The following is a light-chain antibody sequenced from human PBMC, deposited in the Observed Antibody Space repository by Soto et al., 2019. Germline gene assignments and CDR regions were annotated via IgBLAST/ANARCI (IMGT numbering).Light chain of an antibody. V-gene: IGLV2-23*02. CDR1: SSDVGSYNL. CDR3: CSYAGSSWV. Sequence: QSALTQPASVSGSPGQSITISCTGTSSDVGSYNLVSWYQQHPGKAPKLMIYEVSKRPSGVSNRFSGSKSGNTASLTISGLQAEDEADYHCCSYAGSSWVFGGGTKLTVL. CDR2: EVS. J-gene: IGLJ3*02.